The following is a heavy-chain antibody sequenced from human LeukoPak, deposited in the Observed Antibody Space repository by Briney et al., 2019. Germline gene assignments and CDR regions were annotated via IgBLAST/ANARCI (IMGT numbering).Heavy chain of an antibody. CDR1: DDSITIYY. D-gene: IGHD6-13*01. CDR2: IYTSGST. V-gene: IGHV4-4*07. Sequence: PSETLSLTCTVSDDSITIYYWGWIRQPAGKGLEWIGRIYTSGSTNYNPSLKSRVTMSVDTSKNQFSLKLSSVTAADTAVYYCARDIAAAGYYFDYWGQGTLVTVSS. CDR3: ARDIAAAGYYFDY. J-gene: IGHJ4*02.